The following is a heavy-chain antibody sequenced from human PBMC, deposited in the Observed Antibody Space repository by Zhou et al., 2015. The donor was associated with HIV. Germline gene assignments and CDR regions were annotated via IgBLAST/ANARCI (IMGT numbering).Heavy chain of an antibody. V-gene: IGHV1-2*02. CDR1: GYTFTGYY. J-gene: IGHJ6*02. D-gene: IGHD2-2*01. CDR3: ARDRSYCSSTSCYSGGYYYYGMDV. CDR2: INPNSGGT. Sequence: QVQLVQSGAEVKKPGASVKVSCKASGYTFTGYYMHWVRQAPGQGLEWMGWINPNSGGTNYAQKFQGRVTMTRDTSISTAYMELSRLRSDDTAVYYCARDRSYCSSTSCYSGGYYYYGMDVVGPRDHGHRLL.